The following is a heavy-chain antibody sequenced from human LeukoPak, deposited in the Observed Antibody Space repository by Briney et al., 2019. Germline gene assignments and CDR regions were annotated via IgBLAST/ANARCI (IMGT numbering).Heavy chain of an antibody. Sequence: SETLSLTCTVSGVSISSSNSYWGWIRQPPGKGLEWIGSIYYSGSTYYNPSLKSRVTISVDTSKNQFSLKLSSVTAADTAVYYCARDRSSSWDYDYWGQGTLVTVSS. V-gene: IGHV4-39*07. J-gene: IGHJ4*02. CDR1: GVSISSSNSY. D-gene: IGHD6-13*01. CDR3: ARDRSSSWDYDY. CDR2: IYYSGST.